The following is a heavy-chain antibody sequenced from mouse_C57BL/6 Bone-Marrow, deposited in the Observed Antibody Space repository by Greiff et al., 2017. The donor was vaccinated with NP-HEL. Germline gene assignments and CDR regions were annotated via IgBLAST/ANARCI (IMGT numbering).Heavy chain of an antibody. CDR2: ISDGGSYT. CDR1: GFTFSSYA. V-gene: IGHV5-4*01. D-gene: IGHD1-1*01. Sequence: EVKVVESGGGLVKPGGSLKLSCAASGFTFSSYAMSWVRQTPEKRLEWVATISDGGSYTYYPDNVKGRFTISRDNAKNNLYLQMSHLKSEDTAMYYCARDLPRYYYGRRALYYYAMDYWGQGTSVTVSS. CDR3: ARDLPRYYYGRRALYYYAMDY. J-gene: IGHJ4*01.